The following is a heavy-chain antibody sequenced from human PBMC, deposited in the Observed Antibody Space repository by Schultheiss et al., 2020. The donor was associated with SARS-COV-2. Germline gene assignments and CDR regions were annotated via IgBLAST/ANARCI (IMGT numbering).Heavy chain of an antibody. D-gene: IGHD6-13*01. CDR3: ARVRTTYSSSCLDY. CDR1: GGSISSGGYY. Sequence: SETLSLTCTVSGGSISSGGYYWSWIRQPPGKGLEWIGEINHSGSTNYNPSLKSRVIISVDTSKNQFSLKLSSVTAADTAVYYCARVRTTYSSSCLDYWGQGTLVTVSS. CDR2: INHSGST. J-gene: IGHJ4*02. V-gene: IGHV4-61*08.